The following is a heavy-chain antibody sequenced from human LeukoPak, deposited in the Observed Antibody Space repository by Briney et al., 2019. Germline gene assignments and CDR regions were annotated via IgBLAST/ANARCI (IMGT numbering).Heavy chain of an antibody. J-gene: IGHJ4*02. CDR3: ARHLKSGYLPPEDY. CDR2: SYYSGST. V-gene: IGHV4-39*01. Sequence: KSSETLSLTCTVSGGSISSSSYYWGWIRQPPGKGLEWIGSSYYSGSTYYNPSLKRRVTISVATSKIQFSLKLSSVTAADTAVYYCARHLKSGYLPPEDYWGPGTLVTASS. CDR1: GGSISSSSYY. D-gene: IGHD5-12*01.